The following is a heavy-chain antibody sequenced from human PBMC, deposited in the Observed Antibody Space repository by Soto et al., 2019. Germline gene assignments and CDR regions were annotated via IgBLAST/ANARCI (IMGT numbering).Heavy chain of an antibody. V-gene: IGHV3-11*01. D-gene: IGHD4-17*01. CDR2: ISGSGTTI. J-gene: IGHJ4*02. Sequence: GGSLRLSCAASGFTFSDYYMSWIRQVPGKGLEWISYISGSGTTIYYTDSVQGRFTISRDNAKNSLYLQMNSLRADDTAVYYCARDPASVTYTANPYYYLDYWGQGTLVTVSS. CDR1: GFTFSDYY. CDR3: ARDPASVTYTANPYYYLDY.